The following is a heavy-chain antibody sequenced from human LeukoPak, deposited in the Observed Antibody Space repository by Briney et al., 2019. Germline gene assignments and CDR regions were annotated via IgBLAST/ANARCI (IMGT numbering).Heavy chain of an antibody. CDR1: GYTFTGYY. V-gene: IGHV1-2*02. CDR3: AREYGSGSTGDFDY. D-gene: IGHD6-19*01. J-gene: IGHJ4*02. Sequence: WASVTVSCKASGYTFTGYYMHWVRQAPGQGLEWMGWINPNSGGTNYAQKFQGRVTMTRDTSISTAYMELSRLRSDDTAVYYCAREYGSGSTGDFDYWGQGTLVTVSS. CDR2: INPNSGGT.